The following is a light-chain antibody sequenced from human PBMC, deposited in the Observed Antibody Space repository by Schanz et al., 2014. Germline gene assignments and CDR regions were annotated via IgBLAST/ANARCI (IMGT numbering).Light chain of an antibody. J-gene: IGLJ2*01. CDR3: SSYTSSSTITMV. Sequence: QSALTQPGSVSGSPGQSITIPCTGTSSDVGDYNYVSWYQQHPGKAPKVIIYDVSSRPSGVSNRFSGSKSGNTASLTISGLQAEDEADYYCSSYTSSSTITMVFGGGTKLTVL. CDR1: SSDVGDYNY. CDR2: DVS. V-gene: IGLV2-14*03.